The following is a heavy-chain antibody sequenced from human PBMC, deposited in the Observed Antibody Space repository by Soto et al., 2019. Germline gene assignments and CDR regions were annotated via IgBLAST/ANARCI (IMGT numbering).Heavy chain of an antibody. CDR1: GGSINNNYYY. Sequence: SEPLSLTCSVSGGSINNNYYYWGWVRQPPGKGLEWIGSVSFTGTTYYSPSLKSRATTSIDTSKNQFSLKLSSVTAADTAVYYCARAKAPLYSSSWYWFDPWGQGTLVTVSS. J-gene: IGHJ5*02. V-gene: IGHV4-39*01. CDR3: ARAKAPLYSSSWYWFDP. D-gene: IGHD6-13*01. CDR2: VSFTGTT.